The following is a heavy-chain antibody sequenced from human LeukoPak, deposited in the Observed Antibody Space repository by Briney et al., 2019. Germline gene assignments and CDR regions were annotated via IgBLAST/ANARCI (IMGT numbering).Heavy chain of an antibody. CDR3: ARGEPKWWGTLEGNFDY. D-gene: IGHD2-8*01. Sequence: GGSLRLSCAASGFTFSSYAMSWVRQAPGKGLEWVSAISGSGGSTYYADSVKGRFTISRDNSKNTLYLQMNSLRAEDTAVYYCARGEPKWWGTLEGNFDYWGQGTLVTVSS. J-gene: IGHJ4*02. V-gene: IGHV3-23*01. CDR2: ISGSGGST. CDR1: GFTFSSYA.